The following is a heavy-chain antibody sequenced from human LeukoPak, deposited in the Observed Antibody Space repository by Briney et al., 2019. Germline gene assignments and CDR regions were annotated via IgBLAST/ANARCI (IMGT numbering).Heavy chain of an antibody. CDR1: GFTFSSYW. V-gene: IGHV3-7*01. J-gene: IGHJ5*02. CDR3: ARERYYYDSSGRKRGWFDP. Sequence: GGSLRLSCAASGFTFSSYWMSWVRQAPGKGLEWVANIKQDGSEKYYVDSVKGRFTIPRDNAKNSLYLQMNSLRAEDTAVYYCARERYYYDSSGRKRGWFDPWGQGTLVTVSS. D-gene: IGHD3-22*01. CDR2: IKQDGSEK.